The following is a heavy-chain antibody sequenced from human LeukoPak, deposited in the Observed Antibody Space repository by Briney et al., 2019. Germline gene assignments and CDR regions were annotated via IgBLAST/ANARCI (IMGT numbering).Heavy chain of an antibody. CDR1: RIPFSGYG. D-gene: IGHD2-21*02. CDR3: ARADYCGGHCSAYYSYYGMEV. J-gene: IGHJ6*02. V-gene: IGHV3-30*03. CDR2: ISYDGSNK. Sequence: PGGSLRLSCAASRIPFSGYGKHSVRQAPGKGLDSSAIISYDGSNKYYADSVKGRFTISRDNSKSTLFLQMNSLRADDTALYYCARADYCGGHCSAYYSYYGMEVWGQGTTVTVSS.